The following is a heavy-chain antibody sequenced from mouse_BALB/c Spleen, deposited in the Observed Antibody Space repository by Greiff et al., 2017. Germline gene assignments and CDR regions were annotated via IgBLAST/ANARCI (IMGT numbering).Heavy chain of an antibody. D-gene: IGHD1-2*01. CDR2: IDPANGNT. V-gene: IGHV14-3*02. J-gene: IGHJ2*01. CDR3: ARSRGFTTATGY. Sequence: VQLQQSGAELVKPGASVKLSCTASGFNIKDTYMHWVKQRPEQGLEWIGRIDPANGNTKYDPKFQGKTTITADTSSNTAYLQLSSLTSEDAAVYDCARSRGFTTATGYWGQGTTLTVSS. CDR1: GFNIKDTY.